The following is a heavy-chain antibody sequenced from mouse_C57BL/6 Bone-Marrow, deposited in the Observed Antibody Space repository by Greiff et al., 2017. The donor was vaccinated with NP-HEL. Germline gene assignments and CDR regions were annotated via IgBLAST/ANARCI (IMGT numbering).Heavy chain of an antibody. CDR2: IYPSDGGT. CDR3: AGRGLDY. Sequence: QVQLQQSGPELVKPGASVKLSCKASGYTFTSYDINWVKQRPGQGLEWIGCIYPSDGGTNYNEKFKGKATLTVDTSSSTAYMELPSLTSEDSAVYCCAGRGLDYWGQGTTLTVSS. J-gene: IGHJ2*01. V-gene: IGHV1-85*01. CDR1: GYTFTSYD.